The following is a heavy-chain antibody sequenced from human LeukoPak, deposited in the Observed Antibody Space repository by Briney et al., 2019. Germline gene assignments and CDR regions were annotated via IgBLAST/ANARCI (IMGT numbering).Heavy chain of an antibody. J-gene: IGHJ3*02. CDR3: ARDSGGSSTHAFDI. CDR1: GYTFTSYY. Sequence: ASVKVSCKASGYTFTSYYMHWVRQAPGQGLEWMGWINPNSGGTNYAQKFQGWVTMTRDTSISTAYMELSRLRSDDTAVYYCARDSGGSSTHAFDIWGQGTMVTVSS. D-gene: IGHD2-15*01. V-gene: IGHV1-2*04. CDR2: INPNSGGT.